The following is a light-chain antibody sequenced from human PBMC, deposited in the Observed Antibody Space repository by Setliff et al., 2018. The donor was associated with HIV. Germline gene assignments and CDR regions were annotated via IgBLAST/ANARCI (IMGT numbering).Light chain of an antibody. CDR1: TSDVGGFTY. Sequence: ALTQPASVSGSPGQSITISCTAATSDVGGFTYVSWYQQHPGKAPKLMIYDVTHRPSGVSNRFSGSKSGNTASLTISGLQAEDEADYYCSSYTTNADVFGGGTKVTVL. CDR3: SSYTTNADV. CDR2: DVT. J-gene: IGLJ3*02. V-gene: IGLV2-14*03.